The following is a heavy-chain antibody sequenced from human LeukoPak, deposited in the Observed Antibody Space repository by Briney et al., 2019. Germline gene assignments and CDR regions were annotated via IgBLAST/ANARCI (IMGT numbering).Heavy chain of an antibody. CDR3: ASGIGSYFVLYYFDY. CDR2: IYTTGST. V-gene: IGHV4-4*09. J-gene: IGHJ4*02. Sequence: SETLSLTCTVSGGSISGYYWSWIRQPPGKGREWIGYIYTTGSTNYNPSLKSRVTISVDTSKNQFSLKLSSVTAADTAVYYCASGIGSYFVLYYFDYWGQGTLVTVSS. CDR1: GGSISGYY. D-gene: IGHD1-26*01.